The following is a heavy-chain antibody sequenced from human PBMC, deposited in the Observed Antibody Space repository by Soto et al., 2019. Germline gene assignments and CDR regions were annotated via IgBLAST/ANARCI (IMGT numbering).Heavy chain of an antibody. V-gene: IGHV3-30*18. J-gene: IGHJ3*02. D-gene: IGHD7-27*01. CDR2: ISYDGSNK. CDR1: GFTFSSYG. Sequence: SLILSCAASGFTFSSYGMHWVRQAPGKGLEWVAVISYDGSNKYYADSVKGRFTISRDNSKNTLYLQMNSLRAEDTAVYYCAKGLEETGLDAFDIWGQGTMVTVSS. CDR3: AKGLEETGLDAFDI.